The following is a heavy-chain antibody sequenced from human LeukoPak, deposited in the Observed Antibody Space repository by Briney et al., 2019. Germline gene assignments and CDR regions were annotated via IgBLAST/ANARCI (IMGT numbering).Heavy chain of an antibody. V-gene: IGHV4-39*01. CDR1: GGSISSSSYY. J-gene: IGHJ3*02. CDR3: ARLGDYVWGSYRNINDAFDI. Sequence: SGTLSLTCTVSGGSISSSSYYWGWIRQPPGKGLEWIGSIYYSGSTYYNPSLKSRVTISVDTSKNQFSLKLSSVTAADTAVYYCARLGDYVWGSYRNINDAFDIWGQGTMVTVSS. D-gene: IGHD3-16*02. CDR2: IYYSGST.